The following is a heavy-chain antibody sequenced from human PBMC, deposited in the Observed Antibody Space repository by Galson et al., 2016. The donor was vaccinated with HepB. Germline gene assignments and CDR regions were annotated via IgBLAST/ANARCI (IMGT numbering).Heavy chain of an antibody. CDR1: RFTFSTYP. Sequence: SLRLSCAASRFTFSTYPMGWVRQAPGKGPEWVSGINAGGNNRYYSDSVKDRFAISRDNSKNTLYLQLDNLRGEDTAVYYCVKYVGLDGFDYWGQGTLVIVSS. J-gene: IGHJ4*02. D-gene: IGHD3/OR15-3a*01. CDR2: INAGGNNR. V-gene: IGHV3-23*01. CDR3: VKYVGLDGFDY.